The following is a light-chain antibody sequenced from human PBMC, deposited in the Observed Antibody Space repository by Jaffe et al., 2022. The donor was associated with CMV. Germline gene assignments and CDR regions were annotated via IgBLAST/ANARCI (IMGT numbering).Light chain of an antibody. V-gene: IGKV3-15*01. CDR1: QSISNK. CDR2: SAS. J-gene: IGKJ1*01. CDR3: QQSDDWPRT. Sequence: EIVMTQSPATLSVSPGESATLSCRASQSISNKLAWYQQKPGQPPRLLIFSASARPTGVPARFSGSGSGTDFTLTISSLQSADFAVYYCQQSDDWPRTFGQGTKVEIK.